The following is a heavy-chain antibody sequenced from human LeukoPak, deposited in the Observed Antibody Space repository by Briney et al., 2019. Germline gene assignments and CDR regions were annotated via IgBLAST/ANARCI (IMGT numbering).Heavy chain of an antibody. J-gene: IGHJ4*02. CDR3: ARNWNYEGALDY. CDR2: INPSGGST. D-gene: IGHD1-7*01. Sequence: ASEKVSCKASGYTFTSYYMHWVRQAPGQGLEWMGIINPSGGSTSYAQKFQGRVTMTRDMSTSTVYMELSSLRSEDTAVYYCARNWNYEGALDYWGQGTLVTVSS. V-gene: IGHV1-46*01. CDR1: GYTFTSYY.